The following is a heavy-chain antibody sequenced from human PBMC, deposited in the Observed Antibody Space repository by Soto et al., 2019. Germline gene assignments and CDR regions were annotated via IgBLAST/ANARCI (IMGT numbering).Heavy chain of an antibody. V-gene: IGHV1-2*02. CDR3: ARVAAVAGPFDY. D-gene: IGHD6-19*01. J-gene: IGHJ4*02. Sequence: GASVKVSCKASGYSFTGYYMHWVRQAPGQGLEWMGWINPNSGGTNYAQKFQGRVTMTRDTSISTAYMELSRLRSDDTAVYYCARVAAVAGPFDYWGQGTLVTVSS. CDR2: INPNSGGT. CDR1: GYSFTGYY.